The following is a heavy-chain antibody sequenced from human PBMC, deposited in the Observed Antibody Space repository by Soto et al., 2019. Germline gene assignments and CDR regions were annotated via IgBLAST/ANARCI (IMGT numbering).Heavy chain of an antibody. Sequence: GGSLRLSCAASGFAFSGYSMNWVRQAPGKGLKWVSYISSDSTTIYYANSVKGRFTISRDNAKNSLYLQMNSLTVEDTAVYYCARESYIRLYYFDYWGQGTLVTVSS. CDR1: GFAFSGYS. J-gene: IGHJ4*02. D-gene: IGHD1-20*01. V-gene: IGHV3-48*01. CDR2: ISSDSTTI. CDR3: ARESYIRLYYFDY.